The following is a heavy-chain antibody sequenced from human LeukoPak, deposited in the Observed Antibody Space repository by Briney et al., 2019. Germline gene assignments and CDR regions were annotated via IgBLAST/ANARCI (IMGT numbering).Heavy chain of an antibody. D-gene: IGHD3-3*01. CDR3: ARENSDYDFWSGYYNEYYFDY. Sequence: GGSLRLSCAASGFTFSDYYMSWIRQAPGKGLEWVSYISSSGSTIYYADSVKGRFTISRDNAKNSLYLQMNSLRAEDTAVYYCARENSDYDFWSGYYNEYYFDYWGQGTLVTVSS. V-gene: IGHV3-11*04. CDR2: ISSSGSTI. CDR1: GFTFSDYY. J-gene: IGHJ4*02.